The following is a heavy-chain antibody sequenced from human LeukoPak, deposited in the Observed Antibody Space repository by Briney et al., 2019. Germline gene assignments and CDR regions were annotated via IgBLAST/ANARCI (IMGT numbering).Heavy chain of an antibody. CDR1: GYTFTNQL. Sequence: ASVTVSCKASGYTFTNQLFHWVRQAPGQGLEGMGLINPSGGSTRYPQNFQGRVTMTRDMSTSTVYMELSSLRSEDTAMYSCARESDSYDFWSGYYGYYFHLDVWGKGTTVTVSS. V-gene: IGHV1-46*01. CDR3: ARESDSYDFWSGYYGYYFHLDV. D-gene: IGHD3-3*01. CDR2: INPSGGST. J-gene: IGHJ6*03.